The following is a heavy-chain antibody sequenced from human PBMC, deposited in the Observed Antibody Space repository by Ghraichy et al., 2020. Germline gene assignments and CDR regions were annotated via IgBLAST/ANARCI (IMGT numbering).Heavy chain of an antibody. V-gene: IGHV3-30*18. CDR3: AKGGDDAFDI. CDR2: ISYDGSNK. Sequence: GESLNISCAASGFTFSSYGMHWVRQAPGKGLEWVAVISYDGSNKYYADSVKGRFTISRDNSKNTLYLQMNSLRAEDTAVYYCAKGGDDAFDIWGQGTMVTVSS. J-gene: IGHJ3*02. CDR1: GFTFSSYG. D-gene: IGHD3-16*01.